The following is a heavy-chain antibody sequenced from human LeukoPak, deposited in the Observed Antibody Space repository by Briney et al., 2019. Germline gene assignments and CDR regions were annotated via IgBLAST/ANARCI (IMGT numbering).Heavy chain of an antibody. Sequence: GGSLRLSCAASGFTFGSYSMNWVRQAPGKGLEWVSSISSSSSYIYYADSVKGRFTISRDNAKNSLYLQMNSLRAEDTAVYYCARVGITMIVPLDYWGQGTLVTVSS. CDR1: GFTFGSYS. CDR3: ARVGITMIVPLDY. D-gene: IGHD3-22*01. CDR2: ISSSSSYI. V-gene: IGHV3-21*01. J-gene: IGHJ4*02.